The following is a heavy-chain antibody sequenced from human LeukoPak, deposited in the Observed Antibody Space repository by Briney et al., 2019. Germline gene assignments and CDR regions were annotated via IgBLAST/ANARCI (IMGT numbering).Heavy chain of an antibody. CDR3: ARGDSSGYGT. V-gene: IGHV1-46*01. J-gene: IGHJ4*02. CDR2: INPSGGST. D-gene: IGHD3-22*01. CDR1: GYTFTSYY. Sequence: ASVKDSCKASGYTFTSYYMRWVRQSPGQGLEWMGIINPSGGSTSYAQKFQGRVTMTRDTSTSTVYMELSSLRSEDTAVYYCARGDSSGYGTWGQGTLVTVSS.